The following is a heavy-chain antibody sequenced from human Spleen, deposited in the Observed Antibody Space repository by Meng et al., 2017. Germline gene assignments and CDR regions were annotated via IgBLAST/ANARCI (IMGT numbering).Heavy chain of an antibody. J-gene: IGHJ6*02. V-gene: IGHV3-21*01. CDR1: GFTFSSYS. CDR2: ISSSSSYI. D-gene: IGHD5-24*01. Sequence: GESLKISCSASGFTFSSYSMNWVRQAPGKGLEWVSSISSSSSYIYYADSVKGRFTISRDNAKNSLYLKMNSLRDEDTAVYYCARDNKGWPRSVFYYGMDVWDQGTTVTVSS. CDR3: ARDNKGWPRSVFYYGMDV.